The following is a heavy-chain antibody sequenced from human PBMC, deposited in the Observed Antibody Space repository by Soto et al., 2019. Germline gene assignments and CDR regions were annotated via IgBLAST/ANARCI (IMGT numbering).Heavy chain of an antibody. D-gene: IGHD3-22*01. V-gene: IGHV4-59*01. J-gene: IGHJ4*02. CDR2: TYYSGST. CDR1: GGSMIAYY. CDR3: ARDRDYYDSSGYYVPFDY. Sequence: ETLSLTCTVSGGSMIAYYWNWMRQPPWKGLQWIGYTYYSGSTTYNPSLKSRVTISVDSSKNQFSLKLDSVTPADTAVYYCARDRDYYDSSGYYVPFDYWGQGTLVTVSS.